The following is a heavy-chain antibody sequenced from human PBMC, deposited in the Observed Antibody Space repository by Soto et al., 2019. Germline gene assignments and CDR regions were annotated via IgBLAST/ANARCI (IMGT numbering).Heavy chain of an antibody. D-gene: IGHD3-22*01. V-gene: IGHV1-69*01. Sequence: QVQLVQSGAEVKKPGSSVKVSCKASGDTFSSYAINWVRQAPGQGLEWMGGIIPMFSTANYAQKFKGRVTITAGESTSTVYMALSSLRSEDTAVYYCARVDPAHYYDSSGYYSPLDYWGQGTLVTVSS. CDR3: ARVDPAHYYDSSGYYSPLDY. CDR1: GDTFSSYA. CDR2: IIPMFSTA. J-gene: IGHJ4*02.